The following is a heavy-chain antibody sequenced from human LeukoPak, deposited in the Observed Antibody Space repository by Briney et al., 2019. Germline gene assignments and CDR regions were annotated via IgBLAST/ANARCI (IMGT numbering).Heavy chain of an antibody. J-gene: IGHJ5*02. Sequence: ASVKASCKASGYTFTSYDINWVRQATGQGLEWMGWTNPNSGNTGYAQKFQGRVTITRNTSISTAYMELSSLRSEDTAVYYCAKESPLCSGGRCYDPHWFDPWGQGTLVTVSS. V-gene: IGHV1-8*03. CDR3: AKESPLCSGGRCYDPHWFDP. CDR2: TNPNSGNT. CDR1: GYTFTSYD. D-gene: IGHD2-15*01.